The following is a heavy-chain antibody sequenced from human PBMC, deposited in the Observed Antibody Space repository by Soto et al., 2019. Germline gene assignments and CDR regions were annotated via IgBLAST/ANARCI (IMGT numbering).Heavy chain of an antibody. CDR1: GFAVSSNY. V-gene: IGHV3-53*01. CDR3: ARVYGYLPSYFDY. CDR2: LHTDLTS. J-gene: IGHJ4*01. D-gene: IGHD4-17*01. Sequence: QLVESGGNLIQPGGSLRLSSAASGFAVSSNYRTWVRQAPGKGLEWVSILHTDLTSFYADSVKGRFAISRDNSKNTLYLQMNSLRVEDTAVYFCARVYGYLPSYFDYWGQGILVTVSS.